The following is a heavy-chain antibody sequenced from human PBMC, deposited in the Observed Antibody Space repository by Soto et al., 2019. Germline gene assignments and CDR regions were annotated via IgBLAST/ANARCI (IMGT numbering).Heavy chain of an antibody. CDR2: IWFDGSNN. D-gene: IGHD1-1*01. CDR1: GFTFSNYG. V-gene: IGHV3-33*01. Sequence: QVRLVESGGGVVQPGRSLRLSCAASGFTFSNYGMHWVRQAPGKGLEWVALIWFDGSNNYYVDSVKGRFTISRDNSKNTLYLQMDSLKVEDTAVYYCARVFDCSDVNCRAWDAFDIWGQGTMVTVSS. J-gene: IGHJ3*02. CDR3: ARVFDCSDVNCRAWDAFDI.